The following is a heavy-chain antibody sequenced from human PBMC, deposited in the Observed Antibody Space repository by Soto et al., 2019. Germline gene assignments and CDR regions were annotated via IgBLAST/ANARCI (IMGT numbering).Heavy chain of an antibody. D-gene: IGHD3-16*01. CDR1: GGSISNSNL. Sequence: PSETMSLTCAVYGGSISNSNLWSCVRQPPGKGLEWIGEIYHSGSTNYNPSLKSRVTISVDKSKNQFSLKLSSVTAADTAVYYCARGQRWGRAPKYYFDYWGQGTLVTVYS. CDR3: ARGQRWGRAPKYYFDY. J-gene: IGHJ4*02. V-gene: IGHV4-4*02. CDR2: IYHSGST.